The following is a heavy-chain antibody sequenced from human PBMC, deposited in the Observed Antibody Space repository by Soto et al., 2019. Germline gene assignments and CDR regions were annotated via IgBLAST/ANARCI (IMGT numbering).Heavy chain of an antibody. V-gene: IGHV4-59*01. CDR2: VYHSGST. CDR1: GASITGSF. J-gene: IGHJ5*01. CDR3: GRGGNTSSWYAFWFDS. D-gene: IGHD6-13*01. Sequence: PSETLSLTCTVSGASITGSFWSWIRQPPGKGLEWVGDVYHSGSTNYNPSLKSRVTISVDTSKNQFSLKLSSVTASDTAVYYCGRGGNTSSWYAFWFDSWGQGTRVTVS.